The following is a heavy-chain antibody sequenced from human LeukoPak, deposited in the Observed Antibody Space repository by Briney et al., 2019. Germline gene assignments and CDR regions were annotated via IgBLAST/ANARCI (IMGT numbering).Heavy chain of an antibody. V-gene: IGHV4-39*02. Sequence: SETLSLTCTVSGGSISSSSYYWGWIRQPPGKGLEWIGSIYYSGSTYYNPSLKSRVTISVDTSKNQFSLKLSSVTAADTAVYYCAREGVWARITIFGVATRNDAFDIWGQGTMVTVSS. CDR3: AREGVWARITIFGVATRNDAFDI. D-gene: IGHD3-3*01. J-gene: IGHJ3*02. CDR1: GGSISSSSYY. CDR2: IYYSGST.